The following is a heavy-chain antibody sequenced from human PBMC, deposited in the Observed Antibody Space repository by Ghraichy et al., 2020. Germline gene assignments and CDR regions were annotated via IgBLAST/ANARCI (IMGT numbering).Heavy chain of an antibody. CDR3: ARGLNSGHYYYYYYMDV. D-gene: IGHD1-26*01. Sequence: SQTLSLTCTVSGGSISSYYWNWIRQPPGRGLEWIGYIYYNGNSNYNPSLKRRVTISKYTSNNQFSLRLSSVTAADTAVYYCARGLNSGHYYYYYYMDVWGKGTTVTVSS. CDR2: IYYNGNS. CDR1: GGSISSYY. V-gene: IGHV4-59*01. J-gene: IGHJ6*03.